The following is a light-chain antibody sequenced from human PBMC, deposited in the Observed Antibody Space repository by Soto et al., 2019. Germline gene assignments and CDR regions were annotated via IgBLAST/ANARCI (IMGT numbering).Light chain of an antibody. Sequence: EIVMPPSPATLSVSPGERATLSCRASQSVSTDLAWYEQKPGQAPRLRIYGASTRATGIPARFSGSGSGTEFTLTISSLQSEDFAVYYCQQYNNWLPITVEQGTRLELQ. J-gene: IGKJ5*01. CDR3: QQYNNWLPIT. CDR1: QSVSTD. CDR2: GAS. V-gene: IGKV3-15*01.